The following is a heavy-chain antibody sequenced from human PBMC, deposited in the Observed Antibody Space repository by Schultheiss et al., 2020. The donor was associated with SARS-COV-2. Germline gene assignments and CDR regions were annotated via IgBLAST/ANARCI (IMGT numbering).Heavy chain of an antibody. D-gene: IGHD6-19*01. Sequence: GESLKISCAASGFTFSSYGMHWVRQAPGKGLEWVSFIGGSSGGTYYADSVKGRFTISRDNSKNTLYLQMNSLRAEDTAVYYCAKGAKGYSSGWLQYFDYWGQGTLVTVSS. J-gene: IGHJ4*02. CDR2: IGGSSGGT. V-gene: IGHV3-23*01. CDR1: GFTFSSYG. CDR3: AKGAKGYSSGWLQYFDY.